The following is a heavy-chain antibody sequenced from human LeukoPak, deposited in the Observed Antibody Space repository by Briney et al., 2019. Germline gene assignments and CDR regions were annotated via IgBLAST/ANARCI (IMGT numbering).Heavy chain of an antibody. J-gene: IGHJ4*02. Sequence: SETLSLTCTVSGGSISSTSYYWGWIRQPPGKGLEWVGSIYYSGSTYYNPSLKSRVTISVDTSKSQFSLKLSSVTAADTAVYYCARELYCSNGICYSNAFDYWGQGTLITVSS. D-gene: IGHD2-8*01. CDR2: IYYSGST. V-gene: IGHV4-39*07. CDR3: ARELYCSNGICYSNAFDY. CDR1: GGSISSTSYY.